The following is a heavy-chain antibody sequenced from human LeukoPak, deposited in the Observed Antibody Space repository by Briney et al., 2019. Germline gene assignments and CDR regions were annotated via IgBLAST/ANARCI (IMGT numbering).Heavy chain of an antibody. CDR1: GFTFSSYE. V-gene: IGHV3-7*01. CDR2: IKQDGSEK. CDR3: ARDIWFGESVFDY. D-gene: IGHD3-10*01. Sequence: GGSLRLSCAASGFTFSSYEMNWVRQAPGKGLEWVANIKQDGSEKYYVDSVKGRFTISRDDAKNSLYLQMNSLRADDTAVYYCARDIWFGESVFDYWGQGTLVTVSS. J-gene: IGHJ4*02.